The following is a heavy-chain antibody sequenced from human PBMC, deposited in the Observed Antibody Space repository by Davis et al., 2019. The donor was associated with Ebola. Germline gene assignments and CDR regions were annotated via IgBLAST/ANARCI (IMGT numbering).Heavy chain of an antibody. D-gene: IGHD5-24*01. CDR1: GFTFSRHW. Sequence: GESLKISCAASGFTFSRHWMHWVRQVPGKGLVWVSRINGDGSRTTYADSVKGRFTISRDNSKNTLYLQMNSLRAEDTAVYYCARWADMATTTYYFDSWGQGTLVTVSS. CDR2: INGDGSRT. V-gene: IGHV3-74*01. J-gene: IGHJ4*02. CDR3: ARWADMATTTYYFDS.